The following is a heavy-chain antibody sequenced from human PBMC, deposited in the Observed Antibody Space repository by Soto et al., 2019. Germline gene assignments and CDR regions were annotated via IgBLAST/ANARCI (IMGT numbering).Heavy chain of an antibody. V-gene: IGHV1-18*01. CDR1: GYTFTSYG. J-gene: IGHJ3*02. Sequence: ASVKVSCKASGYTFTSYGISWVRQAPGQGLEWMGWISAYNGNTNYAQKLQGRVTMTTDTSTSTAYMELRSLRSDDTVVYYCARDGETYYDILTGYYAFDIWGQGTMVTVSS. CDR3: ARDGETYYDILTGYYAFDI. CDR2: ISAYNGNT. D-gene: IGHD3-9*01.